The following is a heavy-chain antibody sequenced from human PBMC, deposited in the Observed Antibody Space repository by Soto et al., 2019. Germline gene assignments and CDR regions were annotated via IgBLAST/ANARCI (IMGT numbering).Heavy chain of an antibody. V-gene: IGHV3-23*01. CDR2: IGASGDIT. Sequence: LRLSCAASGFSFTNFSMSWVRQAPGKGLEWVAGIGASGDITWYADSVKGRLSISRDNSKNTLYLQLNSLRFEDTAVYYCAKDDFTDRGDDYFDYWGPGTLGTVSS. D-gene: IGHD2-21*02. CDR3: AKDDFTDRGDDYFDY. J-gene: IGHJ4*02. CDR1: GFSFTNFS.